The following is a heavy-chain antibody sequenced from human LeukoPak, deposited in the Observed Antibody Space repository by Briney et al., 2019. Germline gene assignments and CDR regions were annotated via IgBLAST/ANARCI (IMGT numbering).Heavy chain of an antibody. CDR2: ISYDGSNK. Sequence: PGGSLRLSCAASGFTFSSYAMHWVPQAPGKGLEWVAVISYDGSNKYYADSVKGRFTISRDNSKNTLYLQMNSLRAEDTAVYYCARAPYYPYGPGDYWGQGTLVTVSS. V-gene: IGHV3-30*04. CDR3: ARAPYYPYGPGDY. J-gene: IGHJ4*02. CDR1: GFTFSSYA. D-gene: IGHD3-10*01.